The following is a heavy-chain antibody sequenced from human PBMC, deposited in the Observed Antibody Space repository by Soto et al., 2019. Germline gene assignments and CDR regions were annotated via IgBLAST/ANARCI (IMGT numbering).Heavy chain of an antibody. CDR2: INTYNGMT. V-gene: IGHV1-18*01. D-gene: IGHD5-12*01. J-gene: IGHJ4*02. CDR1: GYTFINYH. Sequence: QVQLVQSGGEVKKPGASVTVSCKASGYTFINYHITWVRQAPGQGLEWMAWINTYNGMTDYAKRFQGRVTMTRDTPTCTAYMELRNLGSDDTAVYFCAKSPRGEMATDWGQGTLVTVSS. CDR3: AKSPRGEMATD.